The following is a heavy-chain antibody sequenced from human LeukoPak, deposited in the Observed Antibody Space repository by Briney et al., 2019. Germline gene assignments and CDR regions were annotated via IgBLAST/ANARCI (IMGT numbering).Heavy chain of an antibody. CDR3: AKVEGASKASVY. Sequence: LTGGSLRLSCAAAGFTFSNYAMTWVRQAPGRGLEWVSSISGSGGSTYYADSVKGRFTISRDNSKNTLYLQMYSLRAEETAVYYCAKVEGASKASVYWGQGALVTVSS. V-gene: IGHV3-23*01. D-gene: IGHD1-1*01. CDR1: GFTFSNYA. J-gene: IGHJ4*02. CDR2: ISGSGGST.